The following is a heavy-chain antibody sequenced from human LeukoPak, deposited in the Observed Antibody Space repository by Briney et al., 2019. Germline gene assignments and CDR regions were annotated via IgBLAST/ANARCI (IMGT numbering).Heavy chain of an antibody. Sequence: GGSLRLSCAASGFTFSSYAMSWVRQAPGKGLEWVSAIIGSGGSTYYADSVKGRFTISRDNSKNTLYLQMNSLRAEDTAVYYCAKPPSSDFWSGYAPSAFDIWGQGTMVTVSS. V-gene: IGHV3-23*01. CDR3: AKPPSSDFWSGYAPSAFDI. CDR2: IIGSGGST. CDR1: GFTFSSYA. J-gene: IGHJ3*02. D-gene: IGHD3-3*01.